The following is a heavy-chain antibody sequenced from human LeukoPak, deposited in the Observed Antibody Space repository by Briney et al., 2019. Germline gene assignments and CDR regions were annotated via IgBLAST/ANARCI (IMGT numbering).Heavy chain of an antibody. J-gene: IGHJ4*02. V-gene: IGHV4-4*08. CDR2: IYYSGST. D-gene: IGHD2-21*01. CDR3: AREGHIVPY. Sequence: KPSETLSLTCTVSGGSMSPYHWGWIRQPPGKGLEWTGYIYYSGSTDYNPSLKSRVTISVDTSKNQFSLKLSSVTAADTAVYYCAREGHIVPYWGQGTLVTVSS. CDR1: GGSMSPYH.